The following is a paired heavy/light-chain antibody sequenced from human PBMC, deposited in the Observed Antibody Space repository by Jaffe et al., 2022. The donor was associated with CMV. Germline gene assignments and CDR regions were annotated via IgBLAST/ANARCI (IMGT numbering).Light chain of an antibody. J-gene: IGKJ4*01. V-gene: IGKV1-33*01. Sequence: DIQMTQSPSSLSASVGDRVTITCQASQDIRNYLNWYQQKPGKAPKLLIYVASNLETGVPSRFSGSGSGTDFSFTISSLQPEDIATYYCQQYDNRLTFGGGTKVEIK. CDR3: QQYDNRLT. CDR1: QDIRNY. CDR2: VAS.
Heavy chain of an antibody. J-gene: IGHJ6*02. CDR2: INPNSGGT. D-gene: IGHD5-12*01. V-gene: IGHV1-2*02. CDR3: ARGIPVANGMDV. Sequence: QVQVVQSGAEVKKPGASVKVSCKTSGYIFTGYFIHWVRQVPGQGLEWMGWINPNSGGTNYAQKFQGRVTLSRDTSISTAYMELSRLRSDDTAVYYCARGIPVANGMDVWGQGTTVTVSS. CDR1: GYIFTGYF.